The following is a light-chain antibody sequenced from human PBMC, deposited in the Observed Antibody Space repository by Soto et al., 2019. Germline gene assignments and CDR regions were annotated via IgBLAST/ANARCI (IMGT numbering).Light chain of an antibody. V-gene: IGKV1-39*01. CDR1: QSISSY. J-gene: IGKJ1*01. Sequence: DIQMTQSPSSLSASVGDRVTITCRASQSISSYLNWYQQKPGKAPKLLIYAASSVQSGVPSRFSGSGSGTEFTLTISSLQPEDFATYYCQQSYRTWTFGQGTKVEIK. CDR3: QQSYRTWT. CDR2: AAS.